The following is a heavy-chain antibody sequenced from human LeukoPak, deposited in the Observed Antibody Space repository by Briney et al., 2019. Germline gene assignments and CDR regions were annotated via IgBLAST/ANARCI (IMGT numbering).Heavy chain of an antibody. CDR1: GYTFTGYY. CDR3: APTNNLYYYFDY. J-gene: IGHJ4*02. D-gene: IGHD1-1*01. Sequence: ASVKVSCKASGYTFTGYYMHWVRQAPGQRLEWMGWINPNSGGTKYAQKFQGRVTMTRDTSISTAYVELSRLRSDDTAVYYCAPTNNLYYYFDYWGQGTLVTVSS. CDR2: INPNSGGT. V-gene: IGHV1-2*02.